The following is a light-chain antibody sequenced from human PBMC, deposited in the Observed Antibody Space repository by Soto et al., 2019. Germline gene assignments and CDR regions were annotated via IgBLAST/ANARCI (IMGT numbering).Light chain of an antibody. CDR2: LNIDGSH. V-gene: IGLV4-69*01. Sequence: QSVLTQSPSASASLGASVKLTCTLSSGHSSYAIAWHQQQPEKGPRYLMNLNIDGSHSKGDGIPDRFSGSSSGAERYLTTSGLQAEDEADYYCQTWVTGIVVFGGGTKLTVL. CDR1: SGHSSYA. J-gene: IGLJ2*01. CDR3: QTWVTGIVV.